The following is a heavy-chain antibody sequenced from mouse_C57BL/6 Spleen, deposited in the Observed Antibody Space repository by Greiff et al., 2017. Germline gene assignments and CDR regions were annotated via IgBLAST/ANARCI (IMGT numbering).Heavy chain of an antibody. CDR3: ARIEEYYYGSSRDD. Sequence: QVQLQQPGTELVKPGASVKLSCKASGYTFTSYWMHWVKQRPGQGLEWIGNINPSNGGTNYNEKFKSKATLTVDKSSSTAYMQLSSLTSEDSAVYYCARIEEYYYGSSRDDWGQGTTLTVSS. CDR2: INPSNGGT. J-gene: IGHJ2*01. CDR1: GYTFTSYW. D-gene: IGHD1-1*01. V-gene: IGHV1-53*01.